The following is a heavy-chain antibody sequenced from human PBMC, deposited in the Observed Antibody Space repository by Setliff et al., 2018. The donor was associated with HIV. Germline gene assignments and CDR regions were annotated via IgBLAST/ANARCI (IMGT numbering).Heavy chain of an antibody. CDR2: INTDERYT. D-gene: IGHD2-15*01. V-gene: IGHV3-74*01. J-gene: IGHJ6*03. CDR3: ARGRRDCSSGSCYGPYYMDV. CDR1: GFAFSTYW. Sequence: GGSLRLSCAASGFAFSTYWMHWVRQAPGKGLVWVSRINTDERYTLYADSVKGRFTISRDNAKSPLYMQMNSLRAEDTATYYCARGRRDCSSGSCYGPYYMDVWGKGTTVTVSS.